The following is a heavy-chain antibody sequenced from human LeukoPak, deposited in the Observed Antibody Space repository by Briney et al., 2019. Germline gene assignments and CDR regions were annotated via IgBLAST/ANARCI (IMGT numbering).Heavy chain of an antibody. J-gene: IGHJ4*02. CDR2: ISSGSSCI. V-gene: IGHV3-21*01. CDR3: ARDSIRDGYNSDYFVY. Sequence: PGGSLRLSCAASGFTFSSYTMHWVRQAPGKGLEWVSSISSGSSCIYYADSVKGRFTISRDNAKNSLYLQMNSLRAEDTAVYYCARDSIRDGYNSDYFVYWGQGTLVTVSS. D-gene: IGHD5-24*01. CDR1: GFTFSSYT.